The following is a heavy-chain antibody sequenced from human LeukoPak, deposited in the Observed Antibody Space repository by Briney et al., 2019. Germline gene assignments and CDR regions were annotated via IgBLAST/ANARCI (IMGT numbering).Heavy chain of an antibody. V-gene: IGHV1-2*02. CDR2: INSDSGFT. CDR3: ARNFGMKGFDP. CDR1: GYTFTGYY. J-gene: IGHJ5*02. Sequence: ASVKVSCKASGYTFTGYYMNWVRQAPGQGLEWMGWINSDSGFTKYAQKFQGRVTMTRDTSITTVYMDLTRLTSDDTAVYYCARNFGMKGFDPWGQGTLVTVSS. D-gene: IGHD3-3*01.